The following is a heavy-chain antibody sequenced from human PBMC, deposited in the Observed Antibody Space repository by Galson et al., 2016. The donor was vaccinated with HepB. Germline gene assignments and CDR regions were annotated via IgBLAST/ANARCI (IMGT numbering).Heavy chain of an antibody. CDR3: ARDLSSDYVWGSLALDY. CDR2: ISAYNGNT. Sequence: SVKVSCKASGYTFTNYAISWVRQAPGQRLEWMGWISAYNGNTDYAQNLQDRVTMTTDISTNTAYMELRNLGSADTAVYYCARDLSSDYVWGSLALDYWGQGALVTVSS. CDR1: GYTFTNYA. V-gene: IGHV1-18*04. D-gene: IGHD3-16*01. J-gene: IGHJ4*02.